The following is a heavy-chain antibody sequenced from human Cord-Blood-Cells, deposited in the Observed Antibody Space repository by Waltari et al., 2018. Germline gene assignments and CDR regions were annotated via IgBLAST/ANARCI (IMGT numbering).Heavy chain of an antibody. CDR2: ISYDGSNK. CDR3: AISSSDFDY. Sequence: QVQLVESGGGVVQPGRSLRLSCAASGFTFSSYGMHLVRQAPGKGLEWVAVISYDGSNKYYADSVKGRFTISRDNSKNTLYLQMNSLRAEDTAVYYCAISSSDFDYWGQGTLVTVSS. V-gene: IGHV3-30*03. J-gene: IGHJ4*02. CDR1: GFTFSSYG. D-gene: IGHD6-6*01.